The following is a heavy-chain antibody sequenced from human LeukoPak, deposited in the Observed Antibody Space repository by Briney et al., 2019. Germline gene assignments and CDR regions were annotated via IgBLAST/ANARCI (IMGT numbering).Heavy chain of an antibody. CDR1: GFTFSSYG. J-gene: IGHJ4*02. CDR2: IWYDGSNK. CDR3: ARRAVAGTKFGPFDY. D-gene: IGHD6-19*01. Sequence: GGSLRLSCAASGFTFSSYGMHWVRQAPGKGLAWVAVIWYDGSNKYYADSVKGRFTISRDNSKNTLYLQMNSLRAEDTAVYYCARRAVAGTKFGPFDYWGQGTLVTVSS. V-gene: IGHV3-33*01.